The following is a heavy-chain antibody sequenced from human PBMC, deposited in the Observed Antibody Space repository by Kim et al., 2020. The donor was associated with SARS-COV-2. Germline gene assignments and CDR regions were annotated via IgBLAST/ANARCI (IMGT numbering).Heavy chain of an antibody. CDR3: ARASVVPAAPGYYFDY. CDR2: INAGNGNT. CDR1: GYTFTSYA. V-gene: IGHV1-3*01. Sequence: ASVKVSCKASGYTFTSYAMHWVRQAPGQRLEWMGWINAGNGNTKYSQKFQGRVTITRDTSASTAYMELSSLRSEDTAVYYCARASVVPAAPGYYFDYWGQGTLVTVSS. D-gene: IGHD2-2*01. J-gene: IGHJ4*02.